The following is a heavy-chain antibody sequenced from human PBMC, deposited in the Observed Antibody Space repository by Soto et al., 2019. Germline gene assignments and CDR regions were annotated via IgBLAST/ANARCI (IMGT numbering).Heavy chain of an antibody. CDR2: INTNSGIT. J-gene: IGHJ4*02. CDR3: ARGVSGWSPFDF. CDR1: GYTFTDYY. V-gene: IGHV1-2*04. D-gene: IGHD6-19*01. Sequence: QVQLVQSGAEVKKPGASVKVSCKASGYTFTDYYVHWVRHAPGQGLEWMGWINTNSGITNFAQKYQGWVTLTRDTSVNTAYMELNRLKSDDTAVFFCARGVSGWSPFDFWGQGTLVTVSS.